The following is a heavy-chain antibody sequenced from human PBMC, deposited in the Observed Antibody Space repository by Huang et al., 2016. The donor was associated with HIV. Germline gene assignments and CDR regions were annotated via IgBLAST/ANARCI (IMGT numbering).Heavy chain of an antibody. CDR2: ISYDGSNQ. D-gene: IGHD3-10*01. Sequence: QERLVESGGGVVQPGRSLRLSCAASGFTFSSYAMHWVRQASGKGLEWVAVISYDGSNQQYVDSVKGRFTISRDNSKKLLYLQMNSLRMGDTAVYYCARGSAGVLWFGEMWGQGTLVTVS. V-gene: IGHV3-30*04. CDR3: ARGSAGVLWFGEM. J-gene: IGHJ4*02. CDR1: GFTFSSYA.